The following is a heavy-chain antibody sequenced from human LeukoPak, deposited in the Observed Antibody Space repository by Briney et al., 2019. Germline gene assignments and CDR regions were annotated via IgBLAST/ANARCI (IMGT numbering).Heavy chain of an antibody. CDR3: ARGLDYGDYVSTY. V-gene: IGHV1-8*01. CDR1: GYTFTSYD. J-gene: IGHJ4*02. D-gene: IGHD4-17*01. CDR2: MNPNSGNT. Sequence: GAAVKVSCKQSGYTFTSYDINWVRQAAGQGREWMGWMNPNSGNTGYAQKFQGRATMTSNTSISPAYMELSSLRSEDTAVYYCARGLDYGDYVSTYWGQGTLVTVSS.